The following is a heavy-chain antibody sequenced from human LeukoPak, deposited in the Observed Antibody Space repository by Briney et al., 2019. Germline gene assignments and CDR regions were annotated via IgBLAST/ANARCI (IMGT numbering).Heavy chain of an antibody. D-gene: IGHD6-19*01. J-gene: IGHJ6*02. Sequence: ASVKVPCKASGYTFTNYGNSWVRQAPGQGLEWMGWLSAYNGNTNYVQKLQGRVTMTTDTSTSTAYMELRSLRSEDTAVYYCARDSRGWSYYYYGMDVWGQGTTVTVSS. CDR3: ARDSRGWSYYYYGMDV. CDR1: GYTFTNYG. CDR2: LSAYNGNT. V-gene: IGHV1-18*01.